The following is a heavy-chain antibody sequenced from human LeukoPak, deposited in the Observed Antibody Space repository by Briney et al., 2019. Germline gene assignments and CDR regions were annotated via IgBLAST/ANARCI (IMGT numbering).Heavy chain of an antibody. D-gene: IGHD6-19*01. J-gene: IGHJ5*02. V-gene: IGHV1-8*01. CDR1: GYTFTSYD. CDR3: AREGEFSSGWYSVWFDP. Sequence: ASVKVSCKASGYTFTSYDINWVRQATGQGLEWMGWMNPNSGNTGYAQKFQGRVTMTRNTSISTAYMELSSLRSEDTAVYYCAREGEFSSGWYSVWFDPWGQGTLVTVSS. CDR2: MNPNSGNT.